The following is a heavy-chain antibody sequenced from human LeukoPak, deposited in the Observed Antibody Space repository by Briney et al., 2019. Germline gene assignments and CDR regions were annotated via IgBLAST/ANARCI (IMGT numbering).Heavy chain of an antibody. V-gene: IGHV3-7*01. CDR2: IKQDGSEK. CDR3: AKVSSGYVSSPDY. CDR1: GFTFSSYW. Sequence: GGSLRLSCAASGFTFSSYWMSWVRQAPGKGLEWVANIKQDGSEKNYVDSVKGRFTISRDNAKNSLDLQMNSLRAEDTAVYYCAKVSSGYVSSPDYSGQGTLVTVFS. J-gene: IGHJ4*02. D-gene: IGHD3-3*01.